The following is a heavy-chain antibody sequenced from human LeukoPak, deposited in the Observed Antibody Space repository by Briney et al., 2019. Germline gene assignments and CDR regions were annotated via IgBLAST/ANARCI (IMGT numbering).Heavy chain of an antibody. V-gene: IGHV3-74*01. J-gene: IGHJ5*02. CDR3: ATKQWLGPPPDA. CDR1: AFTFNKYW. Sequence: AGSPRLSCAASAFTFNKYWMLWLRQAPGKGLESVSRINTDGTVTTYTDSGKGRFTGSRANPQNTMYLQMNSLRDEDAADCYCATKQWLGPPPDAWGQGTPVTVSS. D-gene: IGHD6-19*01. CDR2: INTDGTVT.